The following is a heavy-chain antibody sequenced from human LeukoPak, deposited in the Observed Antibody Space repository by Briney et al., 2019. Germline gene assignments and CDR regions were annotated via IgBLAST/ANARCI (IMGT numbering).Heavy chain of an antibody. Sequence: GGSLRLSCAASGFTFDDYAMHWVRQAPGKGLEWVSGISWNSGSIGYADSVKGRFTISRDNAKNSLYLQMNSLRAEDTALYYCARDGGPPDYWGQGTLVTVSS. V-gene: IGHV3-9*01. CDR3: ARDGGPPDY. D-gene: IGHD3-16*01. J-gene: IGHJ4*02. CDR2: ISWNSGSI. CDR1: GFTFDDYA.